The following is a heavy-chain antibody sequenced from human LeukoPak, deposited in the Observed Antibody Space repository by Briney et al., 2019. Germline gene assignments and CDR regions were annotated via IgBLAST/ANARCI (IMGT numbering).Heavy chain of an antibody. CDR2: IYYSGST. D-gene: IGHD3-22*01. CDR1: GGSISSYY. CDR3: ARGNYYDPDWFDP. V-gene: IGHV4-59*01. J-gene: IGHJ5*02. Sequence: SETLSLTCAVSGGSISSYYWSWIRLPPGKGLEWIGYIYYSGSTNYNPSLKSRVTISVDTSKNQFSLKLSSVTAADTAVYYCARGNYYDPDWFDPWGQGTLVTVSS.